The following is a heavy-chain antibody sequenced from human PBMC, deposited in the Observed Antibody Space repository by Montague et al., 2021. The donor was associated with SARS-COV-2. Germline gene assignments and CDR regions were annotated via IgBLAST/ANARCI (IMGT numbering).Heavy chain of an antibody. CDR2: VXXRGXX. D-gene: IGHD2-15*01. Sequence: SETLSLTCDVSGGSVYSNADHLNSDYWAWVRQSPGRGLDCIGSVXXRGXXXQXPSFRGRLSMSVDTSKNSVSLRLTSVTAADTAMYYCTGQRWRGRFDPWGLGTLVIVSS. CDR1: GGSVYSNADHLNSDY. V-gene: IGHV4-39*01. CDR3: TGQRWRGRFDP. J-gene: IGHJ5*02.